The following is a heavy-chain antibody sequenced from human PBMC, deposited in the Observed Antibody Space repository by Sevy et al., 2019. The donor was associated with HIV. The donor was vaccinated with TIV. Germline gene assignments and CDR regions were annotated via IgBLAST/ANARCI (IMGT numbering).Heavy chain of an antibody. Sequence: GGSLRLSCVAYGFTVSSNFMTWVRQAPGKGLEWVSIIYSGGDTYDADSVKGRFTISRDNSKNTLYLQMNNLRAEDTAVYYCARDLRVATASGGMDVWGQGTTVTVSS. CDR3: ARDLRVATASGGMDV. V-gene: IGHV3-53*01. CDR1: GFTVSSNF. J-gene: IGHJ6*02. CDR2: IYSGGDT. D-gene: IGHD6-13*01.